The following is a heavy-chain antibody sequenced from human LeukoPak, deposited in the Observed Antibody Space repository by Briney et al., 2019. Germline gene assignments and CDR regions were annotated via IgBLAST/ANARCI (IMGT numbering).Heavy chain of an antibody. D-gene: IGHD2-2*01. CDR1: GFTFSSYS. CDR3: ASIHFEYCSSTSCYDY. J-gene: IGHJ4*02. V-gene: IGHV3-48*04. Sequence: GGSLRLSCAASGFTFSSYSMNWVRQAPGKGLEWVSYISSSSSTIYYADSVKGRFTISRDNAKNSLYLQMNSLRAEDTAVYYCASIHFEYCSSTSCYDYWGQGTLVTVSS. CDR2: ISSSSSTI.